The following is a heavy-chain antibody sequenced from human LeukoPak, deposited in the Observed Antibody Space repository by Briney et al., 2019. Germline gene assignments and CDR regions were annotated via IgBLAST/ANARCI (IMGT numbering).Heavy chain of an antibody. J-gene: IGHJ4*02. V-gene: IGHV1-8*01. D-gene: IGHD6-19*01. CDR2: MNPNSANT. CDR1: GYIFTSYD. CDR3: ARKAGSGSGWYPFDF. Sequence: ASVKVSCKASGYIFTSYDSNWVRQATGQGLEWMGWMNPNSANTGFAQKFQGRVTLTRNTSITTAYMELSSLRSEDTAVYYCARKAGSGSGWYPFDFWGQGSLVTVSS.